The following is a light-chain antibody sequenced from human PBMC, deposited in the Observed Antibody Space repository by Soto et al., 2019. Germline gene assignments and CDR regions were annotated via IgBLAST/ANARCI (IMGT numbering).Light chain of an antibody. Sequence: QSALTQPRSVSGSPGQSVTISCTGTNSDVGGYNYVSWYQQYPGKAPKLMISGVSERPSGVPDRFSGSKSGNTASLTISGLQAEDEADYYCSSYIPRITDWAFGGGTKVTVL. CDR2: GVS. V-gene: IGLV2-11*01. J-gene: IGLJ3*02. CDR1: NSDVGGYNY. CDR3: SSYIPRITDWA.